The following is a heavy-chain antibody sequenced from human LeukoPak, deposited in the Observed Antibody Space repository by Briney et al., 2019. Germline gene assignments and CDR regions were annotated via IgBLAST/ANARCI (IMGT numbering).Heavy chain of an antibody. CDR3: TRMTTGHDY. V-gene: IGHV4-34*01. CDR2: INHSGYT. D-gene: IGHD4-17*01. Sequence: SETLSLTCAVSGVSFDDYYWAWVRQTPGKGLEWIGEINHSGYTNDSPSLKSRVTLSIDTSRKQFSLNLRSVAVADAGIYYCTRMTTGHDYWGQGTLVTVSS. J-gene: IGHJ4*02. CDR1: GVSFDDYY.